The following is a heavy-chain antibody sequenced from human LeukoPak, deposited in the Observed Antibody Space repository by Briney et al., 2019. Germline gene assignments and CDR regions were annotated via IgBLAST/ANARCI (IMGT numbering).Heavy chain of an antibody. CDR3: ARTGTPQDYYYYGMDV. D-gene: IGHD1-1*01. Sequence: SETLSLTCTVSGGSISSYYWSWIRQPAGKGLEWIGRIYTSGSTNYNPSLKSRVTMSVDTSKNQFSLKLSSVTAADTAVYYCARTGTPQDYYYYGMDVWGQGTTVTVSS. V-gene: IGHV4-4*07. J-gene: IGHJ6*02. CDR1: GGSISSYY. CDR2: IYTSGST.